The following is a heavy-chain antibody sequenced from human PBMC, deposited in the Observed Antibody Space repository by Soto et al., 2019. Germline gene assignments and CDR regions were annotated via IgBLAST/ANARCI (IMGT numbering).Heavy chain of an antibody. D-gene: IGHD2-2*01. V-gene: IGHV1-69*13. Sequence: ASVKVSCKASGGTFSSYAISWVRQAPGQGLEWMGGIIPIFGTANYAQKFQGRVTITADESTSTAYMELSSLRSEDTAVYYCAREEEGYCSSTSCHNWFDPWGQGTLVTVSS. CDR2: IIPIFGTA. J-gene: IGHJ5*02. CDR3: AREEEGYCSSTSCHNWFDP. CDR1: GGTFSSYA.